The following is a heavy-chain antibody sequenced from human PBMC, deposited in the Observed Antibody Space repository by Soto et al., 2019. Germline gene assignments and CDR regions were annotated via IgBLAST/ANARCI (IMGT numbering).Heavy chain of an antibody. CDR2: INHSGST. D-gene: IGHD3-10*01. Sequence: SETLSLTCAVYGGSFSGYYWSWIRQPPGKGLEWIGEINHSGSTNYNPSLKSRVTISVDTSKNQFSLKLSSVTAADTAVYYCARGRRPNYYGSGSYLGMDVWGQGTTVTVS. CDR1: GGSFSGYY. J-gene: IGHJ6*02. CDR3: ARGRRPNYYGSGSYLGMDV. V-gene: IGHV4-34*01.